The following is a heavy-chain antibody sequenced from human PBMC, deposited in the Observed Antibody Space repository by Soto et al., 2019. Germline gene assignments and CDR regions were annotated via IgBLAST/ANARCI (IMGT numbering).Heavy chain of an antibody. CDR1: GFTFSGSA. CDR3: TRLWWELPAGFDY. D-gene: IGHD1-26*01. J-gene: IGHJ4*02. CDR2: IRSKANSYAT. Sequence: EVQLVESGGGLVQPGGSLKLSCAASGFTFSGSAMHWVRQASGKGLEWVGRIRSKANSYATAYAASVKGRFTISRDDSKNTADLQMNSLKTEDTAVYYCTRLWWELPAGFDYWGQGTLVTVSS. V-gene: IGHV3-73*02.